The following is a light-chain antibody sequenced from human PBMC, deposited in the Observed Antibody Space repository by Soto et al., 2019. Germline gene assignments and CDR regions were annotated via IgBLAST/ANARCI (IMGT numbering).Light chain of an antibody. CDR1: SSDVGGYNY. J-gene: IGLJ1*01. Sequence: PALAHPRSVTGSPGQAVTITCTGTSSDVGGYNYVSWYQQHPGKVPKLMIYDVSKRPSGVPDRFSGSKSGNTASLTISGLQSEDEADYYCCSYAGSYTLYVFGTGTKVTVL. CDR3: CSYAGSYTLYV. CDR2: DVS. V-gene: IGLV2-11*01.